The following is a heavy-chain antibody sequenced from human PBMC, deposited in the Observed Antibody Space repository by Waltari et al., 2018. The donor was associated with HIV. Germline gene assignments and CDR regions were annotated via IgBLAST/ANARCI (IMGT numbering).Heavy chain of an antibody. CDR1: GYTFTSYG. J-gene: IGHJ4*02. D-gene: IGHD3-3*01. V-gene: IGHV1-18*01. CDR2: ISANNGNT. Sequence: QVQLVQSGSEVKKPGASVKVSCKTSGYTFTSYGISWVRQAPGQGLDWVGWISANNGNTHFAQKDRDRVTMTTDMSTSTAYMQLRSLRSDDTAVYYCARVGRGDQYDFWSASMTGGGDYWGQGTLVTVSS. CDR3: ARVGRGDQYDFWSASMTGGGDY.